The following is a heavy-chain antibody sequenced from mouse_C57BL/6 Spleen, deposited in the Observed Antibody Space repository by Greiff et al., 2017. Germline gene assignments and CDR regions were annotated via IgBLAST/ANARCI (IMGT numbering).Heavy chain of an antibody. D-gene: IGHD1-1*01. CDR2: IDPENGDT. V-gene: IGHV14-4*01. CDR3: TTPLYYGSSWFAY. J-gene: IGHJ3*01. Sequence: VQLQQSGAELVRPGASVKLSCTASGFNIKDDYMHWVKQRPEQGLEWIGWIDPENGDTEYASKFQGKATITADTSSNTAYLQLSSLTSEDTAVYYCTTPLYYGSSWFAYWGQGTLVTVSA. CDR1: GFNIKDDY.